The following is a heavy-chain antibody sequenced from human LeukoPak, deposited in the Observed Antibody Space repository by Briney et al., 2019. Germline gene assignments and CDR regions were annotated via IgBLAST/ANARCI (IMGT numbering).Heavy chain of an antibody. CDR3: TRAGLTYYDILTGYYFDY. Sequence: GGSLRLSCTASGFTFGDYAMSWVRQAPGKGLEGVGFIRSKAYGGTTEYAASVKGRFTISRDDSKSIAYLQMNSLKTEDTAVYYCTRAGLTYYDILTGYYFDYWGQGTLVTVSS. J-gene: IGHJ4*02. D-gene: IGHD3-9*01. CDR1: GFTFGDYA. CDR2: IRSKAYGGTT. V-gene: IGHV3-49*04.